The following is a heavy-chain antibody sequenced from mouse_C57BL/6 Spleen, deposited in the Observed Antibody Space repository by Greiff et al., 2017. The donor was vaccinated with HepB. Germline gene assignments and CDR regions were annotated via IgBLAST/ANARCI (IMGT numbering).Heavy chain of an antibody. CDR2: IYPGDGDT. Sequence: VQLQQSGPELVKPGASVKLSCKASGYTFTSYDINWVKQRPGQGLEWIGWIYPGDGDTNYNGKFKGKATLTADKSSSTAYMQLSSLTSEDSAVYFCARSSNYYGSSYWYFDVWGTGTTVTVSS. CDR3: ARSSNYYGSSYWYFDV. D-gene: IGHD1-1*01. CDR1: GYTFTSYD. J-gene: IGHJ1*03. V-gene: IGHV1S56*01.